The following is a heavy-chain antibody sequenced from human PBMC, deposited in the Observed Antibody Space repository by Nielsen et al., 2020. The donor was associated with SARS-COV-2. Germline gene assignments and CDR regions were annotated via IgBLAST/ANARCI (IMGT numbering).Heavy chain of an antibody. Sequence: GESLKISCAASGFTFSSYWMHWVRQAPGKGLVWVSRINSDGSSTSYADSVKGRFTISRDNAKNTLYLQMNSLRTEDTAVYYCARDSHYYYYGMDVWGQGTTVTVSS. V-gene: IGHV3-74*01. CDR2: INSDGSST. CDR1: GFTFSSYW. J-gene: IGHJ6*02. CDR3: ARDSHYYYYGMDV.